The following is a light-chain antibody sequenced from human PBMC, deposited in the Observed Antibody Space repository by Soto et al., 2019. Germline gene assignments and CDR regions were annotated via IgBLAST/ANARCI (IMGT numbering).Light chain of an antibody. J-gene: IGKJ1*01. CDR2: GVY. CDR1: QSVSSN. V-gene: IGKV3D-15*01. CDR3: QQYHSWPPRT. Sequence: IVLTHSPAILSFSPGEIATLSFRAIQSVSSNLAWYQQKPGQSPRLLIYGVYTRAPGIPARFSGSGSGTEFTLTISSLQSEDFAVYYCQQYHSWPPRTFGQGTKVDIK.